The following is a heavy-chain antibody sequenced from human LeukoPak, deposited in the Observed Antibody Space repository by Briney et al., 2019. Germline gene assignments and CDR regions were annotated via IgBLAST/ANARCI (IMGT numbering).Heavy chain of an antibody. J-gene: IGHJ6*02. CDR1: GYTFTGYY. Sequence: ASVKVSCKASGYTFTGYYMHWVRQAPGQGLEWMGWINPNSGGTNYAQKFQGRVTMTRDTSISTAYMELSRLRSDDTAVYYCAVGIAAAGTSWYYYYGMDVWGQGTTVTVSS. CDR3: AVGIAAAGTSWYYYYGMDV. V-gene: IGHV1-2*02. D-gene: IGHD6-13*01. CDR2: INPNSGGT.